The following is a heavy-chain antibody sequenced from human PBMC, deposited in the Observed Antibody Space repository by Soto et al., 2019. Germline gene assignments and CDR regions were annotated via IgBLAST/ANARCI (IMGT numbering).Heavy chain of an antibody. V-gene: IGHV1-46*01. D-gene: IGHD6-19*01. CDR1: GYTFTSYY. CDR2: INPSGGST. CDR3: ARDGHSSGPERNWFDP. J-gene: IGHJ5*02. Sequence: ASVTVSCTASGYTFTSYYMHWVRQAPGQGLEWMGIINPSGGSTSYAQKFQGRVTMTRDTSTGTVYMELSSLRSEDTAVYYCARDGHSSGPERNWFDPWGQGTLVTVSS.